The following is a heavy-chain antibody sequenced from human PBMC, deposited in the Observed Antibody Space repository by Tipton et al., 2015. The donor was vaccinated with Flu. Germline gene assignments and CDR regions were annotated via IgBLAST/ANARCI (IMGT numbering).Heavy chain of an antibody. D-gene: IGHD2-15*01. CDR3: ARACGSGGNRWFDP. CDR2: MYTSGST. Sequence: TLSLTCTVSEDSMSSYYWSWIRQPAGKGLEWIGRMYTSGSTKYNPSLRSRVTISVDTSKDQFSLNLSSVTAADTAVYYCARACGSGGNRWFDPWGQGALVTVSS. V-gene: IGHV4-4*07. CDR1: EDSMSSYY. J-gene: IGHJ5*02.